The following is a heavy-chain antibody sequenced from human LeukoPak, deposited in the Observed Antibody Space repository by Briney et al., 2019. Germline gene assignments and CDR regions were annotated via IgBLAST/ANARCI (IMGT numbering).Heavy chain of an antibody. CDR3: ASPYYSDSSGYYYGMDV. CDR2: ISAYNGNT. CDR1: GYTFTSYG. J-gene: IGHJ6*02. Sequence: GASVKVSCKASGYTFTSYGISWVRQAPGQGLEWMGWISAYNGNTNYAQKLQGRVTMTTDTSTSTAYMELRSLRSDDTAVYYCASPYYSDSSGYYYGMDVWGQGTTVTVSS. D-gene: IGHD3-22*01. V-gene: IGHV1-18*01.